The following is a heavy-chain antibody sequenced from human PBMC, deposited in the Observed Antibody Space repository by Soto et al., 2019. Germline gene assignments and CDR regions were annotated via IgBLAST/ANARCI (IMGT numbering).Heavy chain of an antibody. CDR2: ISGSGGSTYSAHTST. Sequence: EVQLLESGGGLVQPGGSLRLSCAASGFTFSSYAMNWLRQAPGKGLEWVSTISGSGGSTYSAHTSTYYADSVKGRFTISRDNSKNTLYLPMNSLRAEDTAVYYCAKVGGTSHPPIPVDYWGQGTLVTVSS. CDR1: GFTFSSYA. D-gene: IGHD2-2*02. J-gene: IGHJ4*02. CDR3: AKVGGTSHPPIPVDY. V-gene: IGHV3-23*01.